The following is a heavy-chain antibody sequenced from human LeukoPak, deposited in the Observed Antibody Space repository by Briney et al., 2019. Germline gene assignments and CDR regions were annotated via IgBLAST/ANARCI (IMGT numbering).Heavy chain of an antibody. CDR3: ARFKDYYYGSEKALDP. D-gene: IGHD3-10*01. V-gene: IGHV4-4*09. CDR2: IYTSGST. CDR1: GGSISSYY. J-gene: IGHJ5*02. Sequence: SETLSLTCTVSGGSISSYYWSWIRQPPGKGLEWIGYIYTSGSTNYNPSLKSRVTISVDTSKNQFSLKLSSVTAADTAVYYCARFKDYYYGSEKALDPWGQGTLVTVSS.